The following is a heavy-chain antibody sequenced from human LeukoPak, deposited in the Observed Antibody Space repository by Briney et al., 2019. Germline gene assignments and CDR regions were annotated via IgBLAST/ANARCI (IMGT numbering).Heavy chain of an antibody. CDR1: GYSINNGYY. CDR2: IFHSGST. CDR3: AGARTTSTATSFFDY. Sequence: PSETLSLTCTVSGYSINNGYYWGWVRQPPGKGLEWIGYIFHSGSTYYNPSLKSRVTISVDISKNHFSLELSSATAADTAIYYCAGARTTSTATSFFDYWGQGTLVAVSS. J-gene: IGHJ4*02. D-gene: IGHD6-25*01. V-gene: IGHV4-38-2*02.